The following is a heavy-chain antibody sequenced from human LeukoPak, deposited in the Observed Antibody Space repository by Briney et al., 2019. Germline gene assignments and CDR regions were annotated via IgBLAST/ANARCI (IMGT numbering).Heavy chain of an antibody. Sequence: GTSVKVSCKASGGTFSSYAISWVRQAPGQGLEWMGGIIPIFGTANYAQKFQGRVTITADESTSTAYMELSSLRSEDTAVYYCARVPIHPQDGKPDRYNWFDPWGQGTLVTVSS. CDR2: IIPIFGTA. J-gene: IGHJ5*02. CDR3: ARVPIHPQDGKPDRYNWFDP. V-gene: IGHV1-69*13. D-gene: IGHD1-14*01. CDR1: GGTFSSYA.